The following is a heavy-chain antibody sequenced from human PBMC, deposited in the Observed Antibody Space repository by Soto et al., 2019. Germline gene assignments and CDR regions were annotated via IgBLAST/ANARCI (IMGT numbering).Heavy chain of an antibody. D-gene: IGHD2-21*02. Sequence: GGSLRLSCAPSGFSFSDFGMHWVRQAPGKGLEWVAAISHDGSNQYYGDSVKGRFSISRDHSNNRLYLQMNNLKVEDSAIYYCAKETRSRAVTATRVNRMDVWGQGTTVTVSS. J-gene: IGHJ6*02. CDR1: GFSFSDFG. V-gene: IGHV3-30*18. CDR2: ISHDGSNQ. CDR3: AKETRSRAVTATRVNRMDV.